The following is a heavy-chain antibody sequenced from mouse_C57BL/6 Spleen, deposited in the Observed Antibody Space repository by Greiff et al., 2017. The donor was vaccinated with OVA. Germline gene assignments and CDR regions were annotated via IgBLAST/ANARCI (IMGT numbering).Heavy chain of an antibody. CDR2: INPNNGGT. V-gene: IGHV1-26*01. CDR3: ARLHLYFDY. Sequence: EVQLQQSGPELVKPGASVKISCKASGYTFTDYYMNWVKQSHGKSLEWIGDINPNNGGTSYNQKFTGKATLTVDKSSSTSYMERRSLTSEDSAFYYCARLHLYFDYWGQGTTLTVSA. CDR1: GYTFTDYY. J-gene: IGHJ2*01.